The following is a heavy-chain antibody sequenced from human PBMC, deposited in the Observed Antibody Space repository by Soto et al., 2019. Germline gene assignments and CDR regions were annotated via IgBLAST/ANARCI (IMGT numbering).Heavy chain of an antibody. V-gene: IGHV4-31*03. CDR3: ARVFGFGGMDV. CDR1: GGSITSGGYY. J-gene: IGHJ6*02. Sequence: QVQLQASGPGLVKPSQTLSLTCTVSGGSITSGGYYWSWIRQHPGKVLEWIGSSYYSGSTYYNPSLKSRVTRPVDTPKNHFSLKLSSVTAAYTAGYYCARVFGFGGMDVWGQGTTVTVSS. D-gene: IGHD3-10*01. CDR2: SYYSGST.